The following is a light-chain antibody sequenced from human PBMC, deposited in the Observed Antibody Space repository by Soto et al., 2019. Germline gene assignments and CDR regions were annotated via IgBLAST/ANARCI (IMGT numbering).Light chain of an antibody. J-gene: IGLJ2*01. Sequence: QPVLTQSPSASASLGASVKLTCTLSSGHSTYAIAWHQQRPEKGPRYLMKLNSDGSHNKGDGIPDRFSGSSSGAERYLIISSLQSEDEADYYCQSWGTGPVVFGGGTKVTVL. V-gene: IGLV4-69*01. CDR1: SGHSTYA. CDR2: LNSDGSH. CDR3: QSWGTGPVV.